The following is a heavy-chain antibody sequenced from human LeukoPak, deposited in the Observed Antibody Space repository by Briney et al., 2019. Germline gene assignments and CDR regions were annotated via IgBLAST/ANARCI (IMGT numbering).Heavy chain of an antibody. V-gene: IGHV3-48*02. CDR1: AFTFSGYA. D-gene: IGHD3-10*01. CDR2: IYSSDTT. Sequence: AGSLRFSCAASAFTFSGYAMNRVPQAPGQGLEWVSHIYSSDTTYADSVKGRFTISRDNAKNSLYLQMNSLRDEDTAVHYCARDLHYAFDIWGQGTMVTASS. J-gene: IGHJ3*02. CDR3: ARDLHYAFDI.